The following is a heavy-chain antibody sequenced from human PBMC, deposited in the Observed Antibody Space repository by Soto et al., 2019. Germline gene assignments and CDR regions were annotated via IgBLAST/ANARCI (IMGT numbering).Heavy chain of an antibody. CDR3: ARSMATGDIVVVPAAMRRGTFDY. D-gene: IGHD2-2*01. CDR1: GGSFSGHY. V-gene: IGHV4-34*01. Sequence: SETQSLACDVYGGSFSGHYCCWIRHPPGRGLEWIGEINHSGSTNYNPSLKSRVTISVDTSKNQFSLKLISVTAADTAVYYCARSMATGDIVVVPAAMRRGTFDYWGQGTLVTVSS. CDR2: INHSGST. J-gene: IGHJ4*02.